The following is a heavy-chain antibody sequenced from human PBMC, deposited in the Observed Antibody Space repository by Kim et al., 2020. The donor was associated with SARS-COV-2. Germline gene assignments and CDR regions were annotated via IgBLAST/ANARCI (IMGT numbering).Heavy chain of an antibody. V-gene: IGHV1-46*01. Sequence: ASVKVSCKASGYTFTSYYMHWVRQAPGQGLEWMGIINPSGGSTSYAQKFQGRVTMTRDTSTSTVYMELSSLRSEDTAVYYCAREGSYGSGYYYARRNDPPIWGQGTLVTVSS. CDR2: INPSGGST. D-gene: IGHD3-22*01. CDR1: GYTFTSYY. J-gene: IGHJ4*02. CDR3: AREGSYGSGYYYARRNDPPI.